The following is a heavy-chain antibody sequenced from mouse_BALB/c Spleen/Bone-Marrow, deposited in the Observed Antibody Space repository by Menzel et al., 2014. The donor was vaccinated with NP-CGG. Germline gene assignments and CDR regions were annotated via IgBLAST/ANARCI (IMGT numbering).Heavy chain of an antibody. CDR2: INPGSSTI. J-gene: IGHJ4*01. CDR3: ARPGGNYAMDY. Sequence: EVMLVESGGGLVQPGGSLKLSCAASGFDFSRYWMSWVRQAPGKGLEWIGEINPGSSTINYTPSLKDKFIISRDNAKKTLYLQMSKVRSEDTALYDCARPGGNYAMDYWGQGTSVTVSS. V-gene: IGHV4-1*02. CDR1: GFDFSRYW.